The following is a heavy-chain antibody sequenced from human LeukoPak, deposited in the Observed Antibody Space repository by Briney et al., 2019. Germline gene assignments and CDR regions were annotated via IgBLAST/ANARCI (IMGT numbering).Heavy chain of an antibody. Sequence: QPGGSLRLSCVASGFIFSIYWMTWVRLAPGKGLEWVANINQDGSEKYYVDSVKGRFTISRDNAKNSLYLQMNSLRAEDTAVYYCASGGHVDYCGQGTLVTVSS. CDR3: ASGGHVDY. CDR1: GFIFSIYW. V-gene: IGHV3-7*01. D-gene: IGHD3-16*01. CDR2: INQDGSEK. J-gene: IGHJ4*02.